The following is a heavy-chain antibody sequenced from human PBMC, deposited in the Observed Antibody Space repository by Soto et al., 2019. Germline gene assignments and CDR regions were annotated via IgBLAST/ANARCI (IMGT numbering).Heavy chain of an antibody. D-gene: IGHD3-10*02. V-gene: IGHV3-74*01. CDR1: GATFANYW. Sequence: EVQLVESGGGLVQPGGSLRLSCEASGATFANYWMHWVRQAPGKGLVWVSRINNDGNDITYADSVKGRFTASRDNAKIMVFLQMNSLSVEDTAVYDGARDVPHDWFDSGGQGTVVTVSS. CDR2: INNDGNDI. J-gene: IGHJ5*01. CDR3: ARDVPHDWFDS.